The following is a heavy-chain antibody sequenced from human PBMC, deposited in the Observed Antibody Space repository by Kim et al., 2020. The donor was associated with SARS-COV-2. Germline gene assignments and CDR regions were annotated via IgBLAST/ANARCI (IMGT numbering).Heavy chain of an antibody. Sequence: ASVKVSCKASGYTFTSYYMHWVRQAPGQGLEWMGIINPSGGSTSYAQKFQGRVTMTRDTSTSTVYMELSSLRSEDTAVYYCAGHMVRGVTGNWFDPWGQGTLVTVSS. CDR2: INPSGGST. J-gene: IGHJ5*02. D-gene: IGHD3-10*01. CDR3: AGHMVRGVTGNWFDP. CDR1: GYTFTSYY. V-gene: IGHV1-46*01.